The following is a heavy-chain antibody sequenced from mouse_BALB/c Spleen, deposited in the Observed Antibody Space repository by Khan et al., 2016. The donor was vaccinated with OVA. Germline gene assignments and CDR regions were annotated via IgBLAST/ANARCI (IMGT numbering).Heavy chain of an antibody. CDR1: GFDFSRYW. V-gene: IGHV4-1*02. D-gene: IGHD2-14*01. CDR3: ARPYRYDEKAWFAY. Sequence: EVELVESGGGLVQPGGSLKLSCAASGFDFSRYWMSWVRQAPGKGLEWIGGINPDSSTINYTPSLQDKFIISRDNAKNTLYLQMSKVRSEDTALFYCARPYRYDEKAWFAYWGKGTLVTVSA. CDR2: INPDSSTI. J-gene: IGHJ3*01.